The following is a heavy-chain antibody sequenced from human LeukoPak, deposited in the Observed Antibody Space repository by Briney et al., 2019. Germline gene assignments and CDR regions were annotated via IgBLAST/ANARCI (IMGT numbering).Heavy chain of an antibody. J-gene: IGHJ6*03. V-gene: IGHV3-11*04. Sequence: GGPLRLSCAASGFTFSDYYMSWIRQAPGKGLEWVSYISSSGSTIYYADSVKGRFTISRDNAKNSLYLQMNSLRAEDTAVYYCARDHSSSSPYYYYYMDVWGKGTTVTVSS. D-gene: IGHD6-6*01. CDR1: GFTFSDYY. CDR2: ISSSGSTI. CDR3: ARDHSSSSPYYYYYMDV.